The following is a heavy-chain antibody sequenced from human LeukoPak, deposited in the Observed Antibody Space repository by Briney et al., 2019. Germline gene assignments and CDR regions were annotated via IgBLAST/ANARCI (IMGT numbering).Heavy chain of an antibody. Sequence: AGGSLRLSCAASAFTFSDYSMNRVRQAPGKGLEWVANIKQEGSEKYYVDSVKGRFTISRDNAKNSLYLQMNNLRAEDTAVYYCARLVREVTNFESWGQGTLVTVSS. CDR3: ARLVREVTNFES. V-gene: IGHV3-7*01. D-gene: IGHD3-10*01. CDR1: AFTFSDYS. J-gene: IGHJ4*02. CDR2: IKQEGSEK.